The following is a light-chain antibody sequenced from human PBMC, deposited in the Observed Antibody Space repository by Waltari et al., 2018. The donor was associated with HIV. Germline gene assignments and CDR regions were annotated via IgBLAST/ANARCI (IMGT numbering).Light chain of an antibody. Sequence: QSVLTQSPSASGAPGQRVTISCSGSSSNIGRNYAYWYQQLPATAPKLLIYRNDQRPSGGPDRFSGSKAGTAASLAISGLRSEDEADYYCAAWDDSLSAYVFGSGTKVTVL. CDR2: RND. CDR1: SSNIGRNY. CDR3: AAWDDSLSAYV. V-gene: IGLV1-47*01. J-gene: IGLJ1*01.